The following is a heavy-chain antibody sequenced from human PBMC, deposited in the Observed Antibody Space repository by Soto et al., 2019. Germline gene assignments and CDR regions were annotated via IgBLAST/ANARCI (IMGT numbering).Heavy chain of an antibody. V-gene: IGHV4-4*02. CDR2: IYHSGST. Sequence: PSETLSLTCAVSSGSISSSNWWSWVRQPPGKGLEWIGEIYHSGSTNYNPSLKSRVTISVDKSKNQVSLKLSSVTAADTAVYYCAREYSNYNYYYYYMDVWGKGTTVTVSS. J-gene: IGHJ6*03. CDR1: SGSISSSNW. CDR3: AREYSNYNYYYYYMDV. D-gene: IGHD4-4*01.